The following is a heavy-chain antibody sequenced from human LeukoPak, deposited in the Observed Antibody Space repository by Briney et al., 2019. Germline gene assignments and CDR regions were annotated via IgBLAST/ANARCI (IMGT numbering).Heavy chain of an antibody. CDR2: IHHSGSI. J-gene: IGHJ4*02. Sequence: SETLSLTCTVSGYSISSGSYWSWIRQPPGKGLEWIGSIHHSGSIYNNPSLKSRVTISVDTSKSQFSLKLSSVTAADTAVYYCARAFGVVIYFDYWGQGTLVTVSS. D-gene: IGHD3-3*01. V-gene: IGHV4-38-2*02. CDR3: ARAFGVVIYFDY. CDR1: GYSISSGSY.